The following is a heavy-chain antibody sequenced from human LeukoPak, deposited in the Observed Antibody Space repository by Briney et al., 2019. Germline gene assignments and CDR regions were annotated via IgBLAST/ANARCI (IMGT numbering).Heavy chain of an antibody. CDR1: GYTFTSYD. CDR3: ARARRYYYDSSGYDNWFDP. V-gene: IGHV1-8*01. D-gene: IGHD3-22*01. CDR2: MNPNSGNT. Sequence: ASVKVSCKASGYTFTSYDINWVRQATGQGLEWMGWMNPNSGNTGYAQKFQGRVTMTRNTSISTAYMELSRLRSDDTAVYYCARARRYYYDSSGYDNWFDPWGQGTLVTVSS. J-gene: IGHJ5*02.